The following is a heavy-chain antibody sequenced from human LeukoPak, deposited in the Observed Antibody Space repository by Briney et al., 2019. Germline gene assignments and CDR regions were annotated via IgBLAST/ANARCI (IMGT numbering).Heavy chain of an antibody. D-gene: IGHD5-12*01. V-gene: IGHV3-23*01. CDR1: GFAFRSYA. CDR3: AKSAGVATIYFDS. CDR2: IGSDGDR. J-gene: IGHJ4*02. Sequence: GGSLRLSCTASGFAFRSYAMAWVRQAPGKGLEGVAAIGSDGDRVHEDSVKGRFTISRDNSKSTPYLQMDNLRAEDTAVYFCAKSAGVATIYFDSWGQGALVTVSS.